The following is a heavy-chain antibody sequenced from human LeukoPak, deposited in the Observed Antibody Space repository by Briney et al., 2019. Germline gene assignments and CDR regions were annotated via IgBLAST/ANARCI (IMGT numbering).Heavy chain of an antibody. Sequence: GGSLRLSCAASEFTFSSYSMNWVRQAPGKGLEWVSSISATGIYSYYADSVKGRITISSNNDKNPLYLQINRLTAENAAIYYCARVAVAVAGRGLGYRYWGQGTLVTVSS. CDR1: EFTFSSYS. CDR3: ARVAVAVAGRGLGYRY. J-gene: IGHJ4*02. V-gene: IGHV3-21*01. D-gene: IGHD6-19*01. CDR2: ISATGIYS.